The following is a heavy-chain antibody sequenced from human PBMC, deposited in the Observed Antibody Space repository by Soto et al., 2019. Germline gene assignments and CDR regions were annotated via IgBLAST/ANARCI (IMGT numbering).Heavy chain of an antibody. J-gene: IGHJ4*02. CDR3: ARDRDYGDYDS. Sequence: QVQLQESGPGLVKPSETLSLTCTVSGGSMRSYYWTWIRQPPGKGLEWLGCISYTGNANYDPSLKSRVTISVDASNNQFSLRLDSVTAADRAIYYCARDRDYGDYDSWGQGTLVTVSS. D-gene: IGHD4-17*01. CDR1: GGSMRSYY. V-gene: IGHV4-59*01. CDR2: ISYTGNA.